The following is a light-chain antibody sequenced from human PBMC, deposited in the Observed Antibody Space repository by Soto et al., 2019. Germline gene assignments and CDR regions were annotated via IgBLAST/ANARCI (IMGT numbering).Light chain of an antibody. Sequence: DIQMTQSPSSLSASVGDRVTITCQASQDISNYLNWYQQKPGKAPKLLIYDASNLETGVPSRFSGSGSGTDVTFTISSLQPEDSATYYCQQYDNLPRTFGQGTKVEIK. V-gene: IGKV1-33*01. CDR3: QQYDNLPRT. CDR1: QDISNY. CDR2: DAS. J-gene: IGKJ1*01.